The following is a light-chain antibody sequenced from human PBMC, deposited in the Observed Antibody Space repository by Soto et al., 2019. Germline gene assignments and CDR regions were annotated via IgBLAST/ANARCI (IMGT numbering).Light chain of an antibody. CDR3: AAWDVSLTGVV. J-gene: IGLJ2*01. Sequence: QSVLTQPPSASGTPGQRVTISCSGSSSNIGSKTVNWYQQLPGTAPKLLIYSNNQRPSGVPDRFSGSKSGTSASLAISGLQSEDEADYYCAAWDVSLTGVVFGGGTQLTVL. CDR2: SNN. V-gene: IGLV1-44*01. CDR1: SSNIGSKT.